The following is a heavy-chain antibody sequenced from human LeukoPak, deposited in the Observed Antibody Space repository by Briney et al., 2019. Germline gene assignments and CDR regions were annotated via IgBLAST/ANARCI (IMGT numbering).Heavy chain of an antibody. V-gene: IGHV4-59*01. Sequence: SGTLSLTCTVSGDSINSYYWSWIRQPPGKGLEWIGYIYYSGSTNYNPSLKSRVTISVDTSKNQFSLKLSSVTAADTAVYYCARGVCSSTSCPFDYWGQGTLVTVPS. J-gene: IGHJ4*02. CDR1: GDSINSYY. CDR3: ARGVCSSTSCPFDY. CDR2: IYYSGST. D-gene: IGHD2-2*01.